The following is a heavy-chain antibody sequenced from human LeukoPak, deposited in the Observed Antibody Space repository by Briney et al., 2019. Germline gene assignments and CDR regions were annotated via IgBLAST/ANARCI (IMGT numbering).Heavy chain of an antibody. CDR3: AGSGGYGWDY. J-gene: IGHJ4*02. CDR1: GFTFINYW. V-gene: IGHV3-7*01. CDR2: IKPDGTEG. D-gene: IGHD5-12*01. Sequence: GGSLRLSCAASGFTFINYWMTWVRQAPGKGLEWVANIKPDGTEGYYVDSLKGRFTISRDNAKNSLYLQMNSLRTEDTAVYYCAGSGGYGWDYWGQGTLVTVSS.